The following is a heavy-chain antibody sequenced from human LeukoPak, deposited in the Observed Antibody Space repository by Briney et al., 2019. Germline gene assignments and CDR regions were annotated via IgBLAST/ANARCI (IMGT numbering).Heavy chain of an antibody. V-gene: IGHV4-39*01. D-gene: IGHD3-22*01. CDR1: GGSISSTSYY. CDR3: ARHRMDYDSCGFDY. CDR2: IYYSGST. Sequence: SETLSLTCTVPGGSISSTSYYWGWIRQPPGKGLEWIGCIYYSGSTYYNPSLKSRVTISVDTSKNQFSLKLSSVTAADTAVYYCARHRMDYDSCGFDYWGQGTLVTVSS. J-gene: IGHJ4*02.